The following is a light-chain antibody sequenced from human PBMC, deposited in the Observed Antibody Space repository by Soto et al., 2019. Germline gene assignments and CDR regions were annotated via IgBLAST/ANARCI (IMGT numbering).Light chain of an antibody. CDR3: QQYQSLT. CDR1: QSVSSSY. CDR2: GAS. V-gene: IGKV3-20*01. J-gene: IGKJ4*02. Sequence: IVLTQSPAILALSPGDRATLSCRASQSVSSSYLAWYQHKPGQAPRLLIHGASRRVTGIPVRFSGSGSGTAFTLHITRLEPEDFAVYYCQQYQSLTFGGGTKVEIK.